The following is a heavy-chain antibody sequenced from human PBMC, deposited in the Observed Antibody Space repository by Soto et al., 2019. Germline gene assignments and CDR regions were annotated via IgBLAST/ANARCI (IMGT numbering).Heavy chain of an antibody. CDR2: IYYSGST. CDR1: GGSISSGGYY. Sequence: QVQLQESGPGLVKPSQTLSLTCTVSGGSISSGGYYWSWIRQHPGKVLEWIGYIYYSGSTYYNPSLKNRFTISVDTSKNQFSLELSSVPAGDMAVYYCARDVSMVREAAYYYSMDVWGQGTTVTVSS. V-gene: IGHV4-31*03. D-gene: IGHD3-10*01. CDR3: ARDVSMVREAAYYYSMDV. J-gene: IGHJ6*02.